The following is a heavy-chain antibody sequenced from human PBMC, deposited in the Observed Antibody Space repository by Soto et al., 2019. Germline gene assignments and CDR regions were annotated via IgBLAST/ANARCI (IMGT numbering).Heavy chain of an antibody. CDR2: ISGSGGST. CDR3: AKAEGTVVVVAAVPFDY. Sequence: EVQLLESGGGLVQPGGSLRLSCAASGFTFSSYAMSWVRQAPGKGLEWVSAISGSGGSTYYADSVKGRFTISRDNSKNTLYLQMNSLRAEDTAVYYCAKAEGTVVVVAAVPFDYLGQGTLVTVSS. CDR1: GFTFSSYA. D-gene: IGHD2-15*01. V-gene: IGHV3-23*01. J-gene: IGHJ4*02.